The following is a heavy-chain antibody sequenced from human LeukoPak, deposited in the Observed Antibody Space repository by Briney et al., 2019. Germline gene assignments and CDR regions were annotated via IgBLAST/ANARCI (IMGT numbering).Heavy chain of an antibody. Sequence: GGSLRLSCAASGFTFSSYSMNWVRQAPGKGLEWVAVISYDGSNKYYADSVKGRFTISRDNSKNTLYLQMNSLRAEDTAVYYCAKGVSSSWTYYYYGMDVWGQGTTVTVSS. CDR1: GFTFSSYS. J-gene: IGHJ6*02. CDR3: AKGVSSSWTYYYYGMDV. D-gene: IGHD6-13*01. V-gene: IGHV3-30*18. CDR2: ISYDGSNK.